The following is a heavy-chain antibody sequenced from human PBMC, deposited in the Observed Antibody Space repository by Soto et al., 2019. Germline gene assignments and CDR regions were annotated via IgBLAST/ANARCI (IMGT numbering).Heavy chain of an antibody. CDR2: IYWDDDK. V-gene: IGHV2-5*02. CDR3: AHLTSWGEGAPFDI. J-gene: IGHJ3*02. D-gene: IGHD3-16*01. Sequence: ESGPTLVKPTQTLTLTCIFSGFSLSTSGVGMGWIRQPPGKALEWLAVIYWDDDKRYSPSLKSRVTITRDTSKNQVVFTMTNMDPEDTGTFYCAHLTSWGEGAPFDIWGQGTKVTVSS. CDR1: GFSLSTSGVG.